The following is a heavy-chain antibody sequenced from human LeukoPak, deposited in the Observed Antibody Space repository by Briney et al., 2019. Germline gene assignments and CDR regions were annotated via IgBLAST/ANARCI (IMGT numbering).Heavy chain of an antibody. D-gene: IGHD3-22*01. V-gene: IGHV3-23*01. CDR2: ISGSGGST. Sequence: PGGSLGLSCAASGFTFSSYAMSWVRQAPGKGLEWVSAISGSGGSTYYADSVKGRFTISRDNSKNTLYLQMNSLRAEDTAVYYCAKAHYYYDSSGYSTSQFDYWGQGTLVTVYS. CDR3: AKAHYYYDSSGYSTSQFDY. J-gene: IGHJ4*02. CDR1: GFTFSSYA.